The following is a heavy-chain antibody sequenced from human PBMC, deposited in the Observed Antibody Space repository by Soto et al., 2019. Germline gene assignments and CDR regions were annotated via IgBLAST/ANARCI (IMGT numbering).Heavy chain of an antibody. V-gene: IGHV4-30-2*01. CDR3: ARLGGVAISP. J-gene: IGHJ4*02. CDR2: IYPGGNT. D-gene: IGHD2-21*01. Sequence: TLSLTCAVSGGSISIGHYPLTWIRQPPGKGLEWIGYIYPGGNTYYSPSLKSRVTIALDTSKSLVSLRLNSVTAADTAVYYCARLGGVAISPWGQGPLVTVSP. CDR1: GGSISIGHYP.